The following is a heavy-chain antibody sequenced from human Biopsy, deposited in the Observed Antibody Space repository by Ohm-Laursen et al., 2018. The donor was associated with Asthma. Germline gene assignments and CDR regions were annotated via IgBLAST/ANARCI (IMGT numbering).Heavy chain of an antibody. V-gene: IGHV1-3*01. CDR3: ARTYYDFLTGQVIDAFAI. Sequence: ASVKVSCKASGYTFINYAIHWVRQAPGQRLEWMGWINAGNDNTKYSQKFQGRVTITRDTSASTAYMELSSLRSEDTAVYYCARTYYDFLTGQVIDAFAIWGQGTMVTVSS. CDR2: INAGNDNT. D-gene: IGHD3-9*01. CDR1: GYTFINYA. J-gene: IGHJ3*02.